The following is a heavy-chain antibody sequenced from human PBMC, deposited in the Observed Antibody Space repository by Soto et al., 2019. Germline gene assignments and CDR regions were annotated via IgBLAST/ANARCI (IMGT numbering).Heavy chain of an antibody. CDR1: GYSFTSYD. CDR2: MNPNSGNT. D-gene: IGHD3-3*01. Sequence: ASVKVSCKASGYSFTSYDINCVRQATGQGLEWMGWMNPNSGNTGYAQKFQGRVTMTRNTSISTAYMELSSLRSEDTAVYYCARGSVTIFGVPDGSINYWGQGTLVTVSS. V-gene: IGHV1-8*01. CDR3: ARGSVTIFGVPDGSINY. J-gene: IGHJ4*02.